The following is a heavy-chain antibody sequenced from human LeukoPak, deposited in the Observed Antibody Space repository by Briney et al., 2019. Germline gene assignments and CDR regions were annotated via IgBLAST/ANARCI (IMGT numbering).Heavy chain of an antibody. D-gene: IGHD1-26*01. CDR3: ARGPYSGSYFDY. V-gene: IGHV3-7*01. J-gene: IGHJ4*02. CDR2: IKQDGSEK. CDR1: GFIFSSYW. Sequence: GGFLSLSCAAAGFIFSSYWMSWVRPAPGRVLEWVANIKQDGSEKYYVDSVKGRFTISRDNAKNSLYLQMNSVRAEDTAVYYCARGPYSGSYFDYWGQGTLVTVSS.